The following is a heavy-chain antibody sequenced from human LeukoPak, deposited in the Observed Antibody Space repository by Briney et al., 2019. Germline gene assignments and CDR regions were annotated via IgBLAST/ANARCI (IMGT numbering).Heavy chain of an antibody. D-gene: IGHD2-2*01. V-gene: IGHV4-30-2*01. CDR3: AREVVESAFDI. J-gene: IGHJ3*02. CDR1: GGSISSGGYS. Sequence: SETLSLTCAVSGGSISSGGYSWSWIRQQPGKGLEWIGYIYHSGSTYYNPSLKSRVTISVDRSKNQFSLKLSSVTAADTAVYYCAREVVESAFDIWGQGTMVTVSS. CDR2: IYHSGST.